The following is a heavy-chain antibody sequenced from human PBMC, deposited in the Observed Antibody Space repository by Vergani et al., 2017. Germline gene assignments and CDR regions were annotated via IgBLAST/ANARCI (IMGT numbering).Heavy chain of an antibody. CDR1: GYSFTSYW. V-gene: IGHV5-10-1*01. J-gene: IGHJ5*02. CDR3: ARQQSSSSWLERVRGPTSNWFDP. D-gene: IGHD6-13*01. CDR2: IDPSDSYT. Sequence: EVQLVQSGAEVKTPGESLRISCKGSGYSFTSYWISWVRQMPGKGLEWMGRIDPSDSYTNYSPSFQGHVPISADKSISTAYLQWSSLKASDTAMYYCARQQSSSSWLERVRGPTSNWFDPWGQGTLVTVSS.